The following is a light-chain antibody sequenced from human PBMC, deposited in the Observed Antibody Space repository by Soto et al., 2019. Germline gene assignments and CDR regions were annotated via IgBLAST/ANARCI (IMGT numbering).Light chain of an antibody. CDR2: AAS. J-gene: IGKJ3*01. Sequence: DIQMTQSPSSLSASVGDTVTLTCRASQSVDNYLKWYQQKPGKATGRLIYAASTLQRGVPSRFSASGSGTDFTLTISSLQPEDFATYDGHHDLRPPLTFGPGTKVDIK. CDR3: HHDLRPPLT. V-gene: IGKV1-39*01. CDR1: QSVDNY.